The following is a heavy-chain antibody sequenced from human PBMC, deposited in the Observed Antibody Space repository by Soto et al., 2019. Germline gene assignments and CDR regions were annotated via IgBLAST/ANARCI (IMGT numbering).Heavy chain of an antibody. CDR1: GFSFSSYE. CDR3: ARKWLHTLDY. CDR2: ISSSGSTI. D-gene: IGHD5-12*01. J-gene: IGHJ4*02. V-gene: IGHV3-48*03. Sequence: EVQLVESGGGLVQPGGSLRLSCAASGFSFSSYEMNWVRQAPGKGLEWVSYISSSGSTIYYAEAVKGRFNISRDNAKNSLFLQMNSLRAEDTAVYYCARKWLHTLDYWGQGTLVTVSS.